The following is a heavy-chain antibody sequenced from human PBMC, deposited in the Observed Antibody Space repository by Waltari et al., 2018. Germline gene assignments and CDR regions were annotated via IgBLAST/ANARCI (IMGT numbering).Heavy chain of an antibody. CDR2: INHSGST. D-gene: IGHD2-2*02. CDR1: GGSFSGYY. Sequence: QVQLQQWGAGLLKPSEPLSLTCAVYGGSFSGYYWSWICQPPGKGLEWIGEINHSGSTNYNPSLKSRVTISVDTSKNQFSLKLSSVTAADTAVYYCARDYIVVVPAAIWRGEDYYYYYGMDVWGQGTTVTVSS. J-gene: IGHJ6*02. CDR3: ARDYIVVVPAAIWRGEDYYYYYGMDV. V-gene: IGHV4-34*01.